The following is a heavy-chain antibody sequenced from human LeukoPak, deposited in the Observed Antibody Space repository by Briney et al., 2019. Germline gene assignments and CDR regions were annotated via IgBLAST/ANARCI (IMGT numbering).Heavy chain of an antibody. V-gene: IGHV1-8*01. CDR2: MNPNSGNT. CDR1: GYTFTSYD. D-gene: IGHD3-10*01. Sequence: ASVKVSCKASGYTFTSYDINWVRQATGQGLEWMGWMNPNSGNTGYAQKFQGRVTMTRNTSISTAYMELSSLRSEDTAVYYRARKYLYYGSGRSALGYWGQGTLVTVSS. J-gene: IGHJ4*02. CDR3: ARKYLYYGSGRSALGY.